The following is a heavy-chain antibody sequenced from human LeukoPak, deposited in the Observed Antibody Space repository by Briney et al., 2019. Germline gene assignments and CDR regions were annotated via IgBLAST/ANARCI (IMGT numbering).Heavy chain of an antibody. V-gene: IGHV4-34*01. D-gene: IGHD6-19*01. CDR3: ARGGGSGWYVDY. CDR1: DESFSGYY. Sequence: SETLSLTCAVYDESFSGYYWSWIRQPPGKGLEWIGEINHSGSTNYNPSLKGRVTISVDTSKNQFSLKLSSVPAADTAVYYCARGGGSGWYVDYWGQGTLVTVSS. J-gene: IGHJ4*02. CDR2: INHSGST.